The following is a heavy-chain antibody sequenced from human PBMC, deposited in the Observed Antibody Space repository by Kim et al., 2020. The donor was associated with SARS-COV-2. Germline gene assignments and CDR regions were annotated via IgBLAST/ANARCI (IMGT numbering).Heavy chain of an antibody. J-gene: IGHJ3*02. Sequence: GGSLRLSCATSGFTFSAYDMNWVRQAPGKGLEWLSFITKSSATIYYADSVQGRFTISRDNAKNSLYLQMNSLRDEDTALYYCVRDRMGGAFDIWGLGTMV. D-gene: IGHD3-16*01. CDR3: VRDRMGGAFDI. CDR1: GFTFSAYD. V-gene: IGHV3-48*02. CDR2: ITKSSATI.